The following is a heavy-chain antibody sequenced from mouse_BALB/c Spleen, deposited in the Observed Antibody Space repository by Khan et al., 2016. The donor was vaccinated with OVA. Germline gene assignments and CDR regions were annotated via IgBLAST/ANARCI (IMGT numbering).Heavy chain of an antibody. V-gene: IGHV1-7*01. CDR1: GYTFINYW. D-gene: IGHD1-1*01. CDR3: ARRSLRWDFDY. CDR2: FNPSTGYT. Sequence: VQLQQSGAELAKPGASVKMSCKASGYTFINYWVLWIKQRLGQGLEWIGYFNPSTGYTEYNQNFKDKATLTADISSSTAFMQLSSLTSEDSAVYYCARRSLRWDFDYWGQGTTLTVSS. J-gene: IGHJ2*01.